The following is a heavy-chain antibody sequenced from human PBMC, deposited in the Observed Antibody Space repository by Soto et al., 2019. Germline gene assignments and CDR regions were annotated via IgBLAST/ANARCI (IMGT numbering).Heavy chain of an antibody. V-gene: IGHV1-8*01. Sequence: QVQLVQSGAEVKKPGASVQVSCKASGYTFTSYDINWVRQATGQGLEWMGWMNPNSGNTGYAQKFQGRVTMTRNTSISTAYMELSSLRSENTAVYYCARWPDGYYYYGMAVWGQGTTVTVSS. CDR1: GYTFTSYD. CDR3: ARWPDGYYYYGMAV. J-gene: IGHJ6*02. CDR2: MNPNSGNT.